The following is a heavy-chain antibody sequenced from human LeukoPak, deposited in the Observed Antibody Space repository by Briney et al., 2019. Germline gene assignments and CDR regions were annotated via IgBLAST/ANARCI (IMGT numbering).Heavy chain of an antibody. J-gene: IGHJ4*02. CDR2: INGNGAST. V-gene: IGHV3-23*01. CDR1: GFTFDTHA. D-gene: IGHD5-18*01. CDR3: AKDQGYSYYYLDY. Sequence: PGGSLRLSCAASGFTFDTHAMSWVRQAPGKGLEWVSGINGNGASTYYSDSVKGRFTISRDNSKNTLYLQMSTLRAEDTAVYYCAKDQGYSYYYLDYWGQGTLVTVPS.